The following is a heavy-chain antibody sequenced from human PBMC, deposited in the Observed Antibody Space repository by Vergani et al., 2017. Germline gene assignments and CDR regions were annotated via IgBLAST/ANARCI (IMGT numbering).Heavy chain of an antibody. J-gene: IGHJ4*02. CDR2: IQFDGSNQ. V-gene: IGHV3-30*02. D-gene: IGHD3-16*01. CDR1: GFTLCNYD. CDR3: AKHFRGWGIDY. Sequence: QVQLVESGGGVVQRGVSLRLFCATSGFTLCNYDMQWLREGPGKGLEFVAFIQFDGSNQYYADSVKGRFTLSRDFSKNTLYLQMNSLRTDDTATYYCAKHFRGWGIDYWGQGTQVIVSS.